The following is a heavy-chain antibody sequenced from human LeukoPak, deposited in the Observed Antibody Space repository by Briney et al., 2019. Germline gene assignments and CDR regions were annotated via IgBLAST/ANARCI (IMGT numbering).Heavy chain of an antibody. Sequence: GGSLRLSCAASGFTFSGYSMNWVRQAPGKGLEWVSYISKSGSTIYYADSVKGRFTISRDNSKNTLYLQMNSLRAEDTAVYYCASETRGDLKLTTGWGQGTLVTVSS. V-gene: IGHV3-48*01. CDR1: GFTFSGYS. J-gene: IGHJ4*02. D-gene: IGHD1-1*01. CDR2: ISKSGSTI. CDR3: ASETRGDLKLTTG.